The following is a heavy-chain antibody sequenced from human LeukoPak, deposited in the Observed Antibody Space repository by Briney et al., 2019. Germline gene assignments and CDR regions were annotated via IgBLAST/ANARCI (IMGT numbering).Heavy chain of an antibody. J-gene: IGHJ4*02. CDR3: ARDVRWLLLKSYFDY. D-gene: IGHD6-19*01. V-gene: IGHV1-2*02. Sequence: ASVKVSCKASGYTFTGYYMHWVRQAPGQGLEWMGWINPNSGGTNYAQKFQGRVTMTRDTSISTAYMELSRLRSDDMAVYYCARDVRWLLLKSYFDYGGRETLVTAPS. CDR2: INPNSGGT. CDR1: GYTFTGYY.